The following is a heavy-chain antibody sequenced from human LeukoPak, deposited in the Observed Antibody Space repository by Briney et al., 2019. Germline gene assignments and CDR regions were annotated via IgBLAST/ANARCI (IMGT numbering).Heavy chain of an antibody. D-gene: IGHD3-22*01. V-gene: IGHV4-39*01. J-gene: IGHJ4*02. Sequence: SETLSLTCTVSDYSISSSYYWGWIRQPPGKGLEWIGSIYYSGSTYYNPSLKSRVTISVDTSKNQFSLKLSSVTAADTAVYYCARHQYGDSSGYLYWGQGTLVTVSS. CDR3: ARHQYGDSSGYLY. CDR1: DYSISSSYY. CDR2: IYYSGST.